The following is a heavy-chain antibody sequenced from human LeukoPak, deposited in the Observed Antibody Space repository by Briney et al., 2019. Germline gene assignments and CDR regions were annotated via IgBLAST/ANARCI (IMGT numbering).Heavy chain of an antibody. V-gene: IGHV4-59*01. J-gene: IGHJ3*02. Sequence: SETLSLTCTVSGGSISSYYWSWIRQPPGKGLEWIGYIYYSGSTNYNPSLKSRVTISVDTSKNQFSLKLSSVTAADTAVYYCARTYCTNGVCLYDAFDIWGQGTMVTVSS. CDR2: IYYSGST. D-gene: IGHD2-8*01. CDR3: ARTYCTNGVCLYDAFDI. CDR1: GGSISSYY.